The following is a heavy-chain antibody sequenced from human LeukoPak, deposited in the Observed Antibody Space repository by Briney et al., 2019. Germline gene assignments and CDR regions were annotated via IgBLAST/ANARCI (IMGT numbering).Heavy chain of an antibody. J-gene: IGHJ4*02. CDR3: ARETTGLARYFDY. CDR1: GNSISSYY. CDR2: IYTSGST. Sequence: SETLSLTCTVSGNSISSYYWSWIRQPAGKGLEWIGRIYTSGSTNYNPSLKRRVTMSVDTSKNQFSLNLSSVTAADTAVYYCARETTGLARYFDYWGQGTLVTVSS. D-gene: IGHD4-11*01. V-gene: IGHV4-4*07.